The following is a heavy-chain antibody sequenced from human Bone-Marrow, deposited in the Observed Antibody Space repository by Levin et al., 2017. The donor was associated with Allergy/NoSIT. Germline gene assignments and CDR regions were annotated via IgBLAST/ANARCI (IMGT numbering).Heavy chain of an antibody. V-gene: IGHV3-21*01. CDR1: GFTFNSYS. J-gene: IGHJ3*02. CDR2: ISSSSSYI. D-gene: IGHD4-11*01. Sequence: NPGESLKISCAASGFTFNSYSMNWVRQAPGKGLEWVSSISSSSSYIYYADSVKGRFTISRDNTKNSLFLQMNSLRAEDTAVYYCASGLDYSNYINAFNIWGQGTMVTVS. CDR3: ASGLDYSNYINAFNI.